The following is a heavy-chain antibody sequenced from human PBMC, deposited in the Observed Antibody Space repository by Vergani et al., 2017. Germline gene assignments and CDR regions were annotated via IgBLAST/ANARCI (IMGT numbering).Heavy chain of an antibody. V-gene: IGHV3-15*01. CDR3: TTYSVGGSCFDY. J-gene: IGHJ4*02. Sequence: EVQLVESGGGLVQPGGSLRLSCATTGFTFSTYWMSWVRQAPGKGLEWVGRIKSKIDGGTTDYAAPVKGRFTISRDDSKNTLYLQMNSLKTEDTAVYYCTTYSVGGSCFDYWGQGTLVTVSS. D-gene: IGHD2-15*01. CDR2: IKSKIDGGTT. CDR1: GFTFSTYW.